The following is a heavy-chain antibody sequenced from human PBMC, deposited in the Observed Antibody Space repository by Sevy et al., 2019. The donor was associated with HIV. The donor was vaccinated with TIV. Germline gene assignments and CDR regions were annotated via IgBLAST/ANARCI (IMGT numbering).Heavy chain of an antibody. CDR1: GGSFSGYY. CDR3: ARGRRVVVTYKYYFDY. J-gene: IGHJ4*02. Sequence: SETLSLTCAVYGGSFSGYYWSWIRQPPGKGLEWIGEINHSGSPNYNPSLKSRVTISVDTSKNQFSLKLSSVTAADTAVYYCARGRRVVVTYKYYFDYWGQGTLVTVSS. V-gene: IGHV4-34*01. D-gene: IGHD3-22*01. CDR2: INHSGSP.